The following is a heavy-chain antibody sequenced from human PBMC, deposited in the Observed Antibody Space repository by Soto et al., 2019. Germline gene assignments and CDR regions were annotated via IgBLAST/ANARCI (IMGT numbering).Heavy chain of an antibody. Sequence: SETLSLTCTVSGGSVSSGIYYWSWIRQPPGKGLEWIGYIYYSGSTNYNPSLKSRVTISVDTSKNQFSLKLSSVTAADTAVYYCARDSPLIAAAVDYYGMDVWGQGTTVTVSS. D-gene: IGHD6-13*01. V-gene: IGHV4-61*01. CDR1: GGSVSSGIYY. CDR2: IYYSGST. J-gene: IGHJ6*02. CDR3: ARDSPLIAAAVDYYGMDV.